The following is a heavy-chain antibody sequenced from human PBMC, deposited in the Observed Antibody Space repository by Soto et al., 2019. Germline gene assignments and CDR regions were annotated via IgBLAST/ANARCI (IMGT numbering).Heavy chain of an antibody. V-gene: IGHV4-34*01. CDR3: ARRASYSSSWYSNYYYYYGMDV. J-gene: IGHJ6*02. CDR2: INHSGST. D-gene: IGHD6-13*01. CDR1: GGSFSGYY. Sequence: SETLSLTCAVYGGSFSGYYWSWIRQPPGKGLEWIGEINHSGSTNYNQSLKSRVTISVDTSKNQFSLKLSSVTAADTDVYYCARRASYSSSWYSNYYYYYGMDVWGQGTTVT.